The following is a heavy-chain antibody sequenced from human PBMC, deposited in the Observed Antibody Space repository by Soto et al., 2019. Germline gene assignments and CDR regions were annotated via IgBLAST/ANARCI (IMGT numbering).Heavy chain of an antibody. CDR1: GFTFSSYA. CDR2: ISGSDDST. V-gene: IGHV3-23*01. CDR3: AKRSSSSTFDY. D-gene: IGHD6-6*01. Sequence: EVQLLESGGGLVQPGGSLRLSCAASGFTFSSYAMSWVRQAPGKGLEWVSVISGSDDSTYYADSVKGRFTISRDNSKNTLYLQMNSLRDEDTAVYYCAKRSSSSTFDYWGQGTLVTVAS. J-gene: IGHJ4*02.